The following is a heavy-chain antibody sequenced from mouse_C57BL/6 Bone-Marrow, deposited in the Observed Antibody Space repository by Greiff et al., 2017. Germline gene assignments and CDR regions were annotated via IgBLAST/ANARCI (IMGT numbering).Heavy chain of an antibody. J-gene: IGHJ4*01. CDR1: GYTFTNYW. Sequence: VQVVESGAELVRPGTSVKMSCKASGYTFTNYWIGWAKQRPGHGLEWIGDIYPGGGYTNYNEKFKGKATLTADKSSSTAYMQFSSLTSEDSAIYYCARLGNYAMDYWGQGTSVTVSS. CDR3: ARLGNYAMDY. CDR2: IYPGGGYT. V-gene: IGHV1-63*01.